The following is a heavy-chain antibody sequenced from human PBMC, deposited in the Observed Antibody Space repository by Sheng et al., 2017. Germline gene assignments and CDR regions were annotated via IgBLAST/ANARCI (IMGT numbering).Heavy chain of an antibody. J-gene: IGHJ4*02. CDR2: IYYSGST. CDR3: ARAGGIAQPFDY. CDR1: GGSISSYY. V-gene: IGHV4-59*01. Sequence: QVQLQESGPGLVKPSETLSLTCTVSGGSISSYYWSWIRQPPGKGLECIGYIYYSGSTNYNPSLKSRVTISVDTSKNQFSLKLSSVTAADTAVYYCARAGGIAQPFDYWGQGALVTVSS.